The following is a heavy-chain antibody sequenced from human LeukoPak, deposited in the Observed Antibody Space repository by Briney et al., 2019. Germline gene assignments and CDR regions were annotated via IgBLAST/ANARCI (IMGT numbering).Heavy chain of an antibody. V-gene: IGHV5-10-1*01. CDR3: ARPTGYCSGGSCYSGAFDI. CDR2: IDPSDSYT. CDR1: GYSFTGYW. D-gene: IGHD2-15*01. Sequence: GESLKISCKGSGYSFTGYWISWVRQMPGKGLEWMGRIDPSDSYTNYSPSFQGHVTISADKSISTAYLQWSSLKASDTALYYCARPTGYCSGGSCYSGAFDIWGQGTMVTVSS. J-gene: IGHJ3*02.